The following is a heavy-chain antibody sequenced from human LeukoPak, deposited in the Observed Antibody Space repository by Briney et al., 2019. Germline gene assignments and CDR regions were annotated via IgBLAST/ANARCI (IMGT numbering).Heavy chain of an antibody. V-gene: IGHV1-69*06. Sequence: SVKVSCKASGGTFSSYAISWVRQAPGQGLEWMGGIIPIFGTANYAQKFQGRVTITADKSTSTAYMELSSLRSEDTAVYYCARVRFGQQLGTNYYYYYMDVWGKGTTVTVSS. CDR3: ARVRFGQQLGTNYYYYYMDV. J-gene: IGHJ6*03. CDR2: IIPIFGTA. D-gene: IGHD6-13*01. CDR1: GGTFSSYA.